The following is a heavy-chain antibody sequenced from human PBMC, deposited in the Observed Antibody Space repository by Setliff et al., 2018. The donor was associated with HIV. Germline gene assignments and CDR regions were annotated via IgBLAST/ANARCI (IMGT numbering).Heavy chain of an antibody. Sequence: SETLSLTCNVSGASISSYYWTWIRQSPGNRLEWLGYITDSGNTNYNPSLRRRVTISADTSKNQVSLRLRSVTAADTAVYYCARDQSDWFYWGQGTLVTVSS. CDR1: GASISSYY. CDR2: ITDSGNT. D-gene: IGHD3-3*01. V-gene: IGHV4-59*01. CDR3: ARDQSDWFY. J-gene: IGHJ4*02.